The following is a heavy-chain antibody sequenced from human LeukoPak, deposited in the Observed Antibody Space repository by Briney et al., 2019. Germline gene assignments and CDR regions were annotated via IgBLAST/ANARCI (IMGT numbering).Heavy chain of an antibody. D-gene: IGHD3-10*02. V-gene: IGHV3-48*03. CDR3: AELGITMIGGV. J-gene: IGHJ6*04. CDR2: ISSSGSTI. CDR1: GFTFSSYE. Sequence: GGSLRLSCAASGFTFSSYEMNWVRQAPGKGLEWVSYISSSGSTIDYADSVKGGFTISRDNAKNSLYLQMNSLRAEDTAVYYCAELGITMIGGVWGKGTTATIPS.